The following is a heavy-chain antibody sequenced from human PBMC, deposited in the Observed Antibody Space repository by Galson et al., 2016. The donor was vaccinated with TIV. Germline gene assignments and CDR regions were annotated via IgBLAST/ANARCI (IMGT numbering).Heavy chain of an antibody. D-gene: IGHD2-2*01. CDR2: ITPNSGGT. V-gene: IGHV1-2*02. Sequence: SVKVSCKASAYTFTGYYIHWMRQSPGQGLEWMGWITPNSGGTNYAQNFQGRVTMTADKSTSTAYMELNSLRSEDTAIYYCAKDRGRSTTSSYMDVWGKGTTVTISS. J-gene: IGHJ6*03. CDR1: AYTFTGYY. CDR3: AKDRGRSTTSSYMDV.